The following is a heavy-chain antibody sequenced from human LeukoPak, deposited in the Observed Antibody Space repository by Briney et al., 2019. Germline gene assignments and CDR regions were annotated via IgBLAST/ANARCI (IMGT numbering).Heavy chain of an antibody. J-gene: IGHJ4*02. CDR3: ARDKRGRDYFDY. CDR1: GGSISSYY. CDR2: IYYSGST. Sequence: PSETLSLTCTVSGGSISSYYWSWIRQPPGKGLEWIGYIYYSGSTNYNPSLKSRVTISVDTSKNQFSLKLSSVTAADTAVYYCARDKRGRDYFDYWGQGTLVTVSS. D-gene: IGHD5-24*01. V-gene: IGHV4-59*01.